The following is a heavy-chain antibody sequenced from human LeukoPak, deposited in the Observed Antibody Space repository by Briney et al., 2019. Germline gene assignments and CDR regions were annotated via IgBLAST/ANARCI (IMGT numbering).Heavy chain of an antibody. CDR3: ASYGSGTWGYFQH. J-gene: IGHJ1*01. Sequence: SETLSLTCTVSGGSISSDCWSWIRQPPGKGLEWIGYIYCSGSTNYNPSLKSRVTISVDTSKNQFSLKLSSVTAADTAVYYCASYGSGTWGYFQHWGQGTLVTVSS. V-gene: IGHV4-59*08. D-gene: IGHD3-10*01. CDR2: IYCSGST. CDR1: GGSISSDC.